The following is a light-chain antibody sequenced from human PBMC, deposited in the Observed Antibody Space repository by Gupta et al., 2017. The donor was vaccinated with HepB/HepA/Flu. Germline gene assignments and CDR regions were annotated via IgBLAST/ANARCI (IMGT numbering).Light chain of an antibody. CDR2: GAS. Sequence: EIELSQSPGTLSLSPGERATLSCRASQSISRNYLAWYQQRPGQAPRLLTYGASIRATGIPDRFSGSGSGTDFSLTISGLEPEDFAVYYCQQYGNSLTFGGGTKVEIK. V-gene: IGKV3-20*01. J-gene: IGKJ4*01. CDR1: QSISRNY. CDR3: QQYGNSLT.